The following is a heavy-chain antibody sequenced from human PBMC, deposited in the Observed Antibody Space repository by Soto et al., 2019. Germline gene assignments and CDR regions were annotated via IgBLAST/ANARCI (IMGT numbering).Heavy chain of an antibody. CDR2: MNPNSGNT. CDR1: GYTFTSYD. V-gene: IGHV1-8*01. CDR3: ARVAKYSGSYS. D-gene: IGHD1-26*01. Sequence: ASVKVSCKASGYTFTSYDVNWVRQATGQGPEWMGWMNPNSGNTGYAQKFQGRVTMTRNTSISTSYMELSSLRSEDTAVYYCARVAKYSGSYSCGQGTRVTVSS. J-gene: IGHJ4*02.